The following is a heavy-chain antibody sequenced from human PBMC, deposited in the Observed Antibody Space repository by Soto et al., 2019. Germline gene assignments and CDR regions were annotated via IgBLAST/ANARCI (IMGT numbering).Heavy chain of an antibody. J-gene: IGHJ5*02. V-gene: IGHV4-30-2*01. CDR1: GGSISSGGYS. CDR3: ARGRPRRGVWFDP. Sequence: SETLSLTCAVSGGSISSGGYSWSWIRQPPGKGLEWIGYIYHSGSTYYNPSLKSRVTISVDRSKNQFSLKLSSVTAADTAVYYCARGRPRRGVWFDPWGQGTLVTVSS. D-gene: IGHD3-10*01. CDR2: IYHSGST.